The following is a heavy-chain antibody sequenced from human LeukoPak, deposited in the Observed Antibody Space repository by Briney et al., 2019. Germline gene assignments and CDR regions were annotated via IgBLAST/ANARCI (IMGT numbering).Heavy chain of an antibody. CDR3: ARDRCGGDCYLSVAFDI. J-gene: IGHJ3*02. CDR1: GYTFTGYY. CDR2: ISAYNGNT. V-gene: IGHV1-18*04. Sequence: GASVKVSCKASGYTFTGYYMHWVRQAPGQGLEWMGWISAYNGNTNYAQKLQGRVTMTTDTSTSTAYMELRSLRSDDTAVYYCARDRCGGDCYLSVAFDIWGQGTMVTVSS. D-gene: IGHD2-21*02.